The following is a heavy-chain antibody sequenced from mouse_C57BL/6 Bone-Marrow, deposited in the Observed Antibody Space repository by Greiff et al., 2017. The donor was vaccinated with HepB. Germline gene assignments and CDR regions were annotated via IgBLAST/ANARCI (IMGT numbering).Heavy chain of an antibody. CDR1: GYTFTSYW. V-gene: IGHV1-69*01. D-gene: IGHD1-1*01. CDR3: ARYYYGSSYVWYFDV. Sequence: QVQLQQSGAELVMPGASVKLSCKASGYTFTSYWMHWVKQRPGQGLEWIGEIDPSDSYTNYNQKFKGKSTLTVDESSSTAYMQLSSLTSEDSAVYYGARYYYGSSYVWYFDVWGTGTTVTVSS. CDR2: IDPSDSYT. J-gene: IGHJ1*03.